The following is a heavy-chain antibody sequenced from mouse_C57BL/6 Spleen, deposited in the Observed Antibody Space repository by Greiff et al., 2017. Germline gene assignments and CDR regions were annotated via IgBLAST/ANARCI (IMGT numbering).Heavy chain of an antibody. V-gene: IGHV3-6*01. J-gene: IGHJ2*01. Sequence: ESGPGLVKPSQSLSLTCSVTGYSITSGYYWNWIRQFPGNKLEWMGYISYDGSNNYNPSLKNRISITRDTSKNQFFLKLNSVTTEDTATXYCARGDYFDYWGQGTTLTVSS. CDR1: GYSITSGYY. CDR2: ISYDGSN. CDR3: ARGDYFDY.